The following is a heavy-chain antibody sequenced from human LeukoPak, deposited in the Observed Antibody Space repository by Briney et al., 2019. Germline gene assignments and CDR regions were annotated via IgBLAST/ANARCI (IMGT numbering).Heavy chain of an antibody. CDR3: ARGMEEGYSYDMDLKWYFDY. Sequence: QSGGSLRLSCAASGFTFSRYGMHWVRQSPGKGLQWVAAIWYDGTNTNYEDSVKGRFTISRDKSKNMVYLEMNSLRADDTAVYYCARGMEEGYSYDMDLKWYFDYWGQGNLVTVSS. J-gene: IGHJ4*02. CDR1: GFTFSRYG. D-gene: IGHD5-18*01. V-gene: IGHV3-33*01. CDR2: IWYDGTNT.